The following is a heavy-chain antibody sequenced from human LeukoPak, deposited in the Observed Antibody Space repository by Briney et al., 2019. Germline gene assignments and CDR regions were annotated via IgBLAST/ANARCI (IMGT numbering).Heavy chain of an antibody. CDR2: INHSGST. CDR3: ARGPYYYGMDV. CDR1: GGSFSGYY. J-gene: IGHJ6*02. Sequence: SETLSLTCAVYGGSFSGYYWSWIRQPPGKGLEWIGEINHSGSTNYNPSLKSRVTISVDTSKSQFSLKLSSVIAADTAVYYCARGPYYYGMDVWGQGTTVTVSS. V-gene: IGHV4-34*01.